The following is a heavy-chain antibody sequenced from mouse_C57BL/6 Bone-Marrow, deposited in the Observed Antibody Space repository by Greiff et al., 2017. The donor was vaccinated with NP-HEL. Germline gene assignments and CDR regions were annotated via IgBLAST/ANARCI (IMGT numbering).Heavy chain of an antibody. CDR2: IWSDGST. J-gene: IGHJ4*01. CDR1: GFSLTSYG. V-gene: IGHV2-6-1*01. Sequence: QVQLKESGPGLVAPSQSLSITCTVSGFSLTSYGVHWVRQPPGKGLEWLVVIWSDGSTTYNSALKSRLSISKDNSKSQVFLKMNSLQTDDTAMYYCARHERRLPHYYAMDYWGQGTSVTVSS. CDR3: ARHERRLPHYYAMDY. D-gene: IGHD2-2*01.